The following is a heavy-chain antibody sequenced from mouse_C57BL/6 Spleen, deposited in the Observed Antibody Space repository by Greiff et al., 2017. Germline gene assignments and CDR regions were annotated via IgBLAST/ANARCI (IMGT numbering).Heavy chain of an antibody. CDR3: AIASNSCGW. J-gene: IGHJ2*01. CDR2: IHPSGSDT. CDR1: GYTFTSYW. D-gene: IGHD2-5*01. Sequence: VQLQQPGAELVKPGASVKVSCKASGYTFTSYWMHWVKQRPGQGLEWIGRIHPSGSDTNYNQKFKGKATLTVDKSSSTAYMQISSRTSEDSAVYYCAIASNSCGWGGQGTTLTVSS. V-gene: IGHV1-74*01.